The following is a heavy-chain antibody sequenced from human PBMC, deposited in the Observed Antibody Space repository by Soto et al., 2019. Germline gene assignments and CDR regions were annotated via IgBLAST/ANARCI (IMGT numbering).Heavy chain of an antibody. J-gene: IGHJ5*02. V-gene: IGHV1-69*13. CDR1: GGTFSSYA. Sequence: ASVKVSCKASGGTFSSYAISWVLQAPGQGLEWMGGIIPIFGTANYAQKFQGRVTITADESTSTAYMELSSLRSEDTAVYYCARDSTRYNWNLNWFDPWGQGTLVTVSS. D-gene: IGHD1-7*01. CDR3: ARDSTRYNWNLNWFDP. CDR2: IIPIFGTA.